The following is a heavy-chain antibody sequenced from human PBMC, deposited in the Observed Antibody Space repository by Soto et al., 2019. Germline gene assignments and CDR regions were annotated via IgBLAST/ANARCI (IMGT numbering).Heavy chain of an antibody. CDR3: TGLSMSSWNWFDP. CDR1: GFSFSGSA. J-gene: IGHJ5*02. CDR2: IRSKANSYAT. D-gene: IGHD6-13*01. V-gene: IGHV3-73*01. Sequence: GGSLRLSCAASGFSFSGSAMHWVRQASGKGLEWVGRIRSKANSYATAYAASVKGRFTISRDDSKNTAYLQMNSLKTEDTAVYYCTGLSMSSWNWFDPWGQGTLVTVSS.